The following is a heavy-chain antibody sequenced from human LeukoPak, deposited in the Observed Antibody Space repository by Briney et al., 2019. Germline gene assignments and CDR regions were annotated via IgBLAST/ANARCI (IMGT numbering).Heavy chain of an antibody. CDR3: ARGSHHYVWGSYRHMGAFDI. CDR1: GGTFSSYA. J-gene: IGHJ3*02. Sequence: ASVKVSCKASGGTFSSYAISWVRQAPGQGLEWVGGIIPIFGTANYAQKFQGRVTITTDESTSTAYMELSSLRSEDTAVYYCARGSHHYVWGSYRHMGAFDIWGQGTMVTVSS. D-gene: IGHD3-16*02. V-gene: IGHV1-69*05. CDR2: IIPIFGTA.